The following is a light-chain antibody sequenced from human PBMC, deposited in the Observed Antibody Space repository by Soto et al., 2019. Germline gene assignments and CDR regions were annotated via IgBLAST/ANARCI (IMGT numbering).Light chain of an antibody. V-gene: IGKV3-20*01. CDR1: QSVSSSY. Sequence: EIVLTQSPGTLSLSPGERATLSCRASQSVSSSYLAWYQQKPGQAPRLLIYGASSRATGIPDRFSGSGSGTDFTLTISGLEPEDFAVYYCQQYGSLFGGGTKVDSK. J-gene: IGKJ4*01. CDR2: GAS. CDR3: QQYGSL.